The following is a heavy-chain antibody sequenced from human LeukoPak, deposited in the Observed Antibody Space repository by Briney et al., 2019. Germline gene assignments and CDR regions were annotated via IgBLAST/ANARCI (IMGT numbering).Heavy chain of an antibody. J-gene: IGHJ4*02. CDR3: ARPPRDFWSGRGYYFDY. D-gene: IGHD3-3*01. CDR2: INHSGST. Sequence: SETLSLTCAVYGGSLSGYYWSWIRQPPGKGLEWIGEINHSGSTNYNPSLKSRVTISVDTSKNQFSLKLSSVTAADTAVYYCARPPRDFWSGRGYYFDYWGQGTLVTVSS. CDR1: GGSLSGYY. V-gene: IGHV4-34*01.